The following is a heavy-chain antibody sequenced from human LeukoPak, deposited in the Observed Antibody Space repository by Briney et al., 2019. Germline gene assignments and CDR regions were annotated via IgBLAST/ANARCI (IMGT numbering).Heavy chain of an antibody. Sequence: SETLSLTCTVSGYPISSGYYWGWIRQPPGKGLEWIGSIYHSGSTYYNPSLKSRVTISVDTSKNQFSLKLSSVTAADTAVYYCARDNSGSYYDYFDYWGQGTLVTVSS. CDR1: GYPISSGYY. J-gene: IGHJ4*02. CDR2: IYHSGST. V-gene: IGHV4-38-2*02. CDR3: ARDNSGSYYDYFDY. D-gene: IGHD1-26*01.